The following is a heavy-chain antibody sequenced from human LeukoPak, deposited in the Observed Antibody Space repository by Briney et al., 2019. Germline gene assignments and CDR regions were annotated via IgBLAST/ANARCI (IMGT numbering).Heavy chain of an antibody. J-gene: IGHJ6*03. CDR2: IHYSGIT. V-gene: IGHV4-59*08. D-gene: IGHD3-22*01. CDR1: GGSISGYY. CDR3: ASQTDSSGYYYYYYMDV. Sequence: SETLSLTCTVSGGSISGYYWSWIRQPPGKGLEWIGYIHYSGITDSNPSLKSRVIISVDTSKNQFSLKLTSVTAADTAVYYCASQTDSSGYYYYYYMDVWGKGTTVTVSS.